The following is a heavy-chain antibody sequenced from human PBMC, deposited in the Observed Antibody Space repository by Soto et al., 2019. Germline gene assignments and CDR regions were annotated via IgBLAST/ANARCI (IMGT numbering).Heavy chain of an antibody. CDR1: RDKCSSSGVT. Sequence: SHTGANSRDKCSSSGVTWDWIRHSPSRGLEWLGRTYYRSKWYNDYAESVKSRITINPDTSKNELSLQLNSVTPEDTAIYYCVRLVGNSWLDYWGQGTQVTVSS. J-gene: IGHJ4*02. CDR3: VRLVGNSWLDY. V-gene: IGHV6-1*01. D-gene: IGHD6-13*01. CDR2: TYYRSKWYN.